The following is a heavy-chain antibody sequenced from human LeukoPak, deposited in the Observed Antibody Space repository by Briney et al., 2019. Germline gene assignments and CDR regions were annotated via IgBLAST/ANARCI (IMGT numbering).Heavy chain of an antibody. V-gene: IGHV4-39*01. J-gene: IGHJ3*02. Sequence: SETLSLTCTVSGGSISSTIYYWGWIRQPPGKGLEWIGSIYYSGNTYYNPSLKSRVTISVDTSKNQFSLKLSSVTAADTAVYYCARHRDSHDAFDIWGQGTMVTVSS. CDR3: ARHRDSHDAFDI. CDR1: GGSISSTIYY. D-gene: IGHD2-21*01. CDR2: IYYSGNT.